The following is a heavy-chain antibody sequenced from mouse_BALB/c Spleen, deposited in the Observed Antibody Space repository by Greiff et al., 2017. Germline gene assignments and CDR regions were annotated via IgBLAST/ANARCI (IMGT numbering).Heavy chain of an antibody. CDR2: INPSNGGT. J-gene: IGHJ1*01. CDR3: TRFYYYDSSYFDV. Sequence: QVQLQQSGAELVKPGASVKLSCKASGYTFTSYYMYWVKQRPGQGLEWIGEINPSNGGTNFNEKFKSKATLTVDKSSSTAYMQLSSLTSEDSAVYYCTRFYYYDSSYFDVWGAGTTVTVSS. D-gene: IGHD1-1*01. V-gene: IGHV1S81*02. CDR1: GYTFTSYY.